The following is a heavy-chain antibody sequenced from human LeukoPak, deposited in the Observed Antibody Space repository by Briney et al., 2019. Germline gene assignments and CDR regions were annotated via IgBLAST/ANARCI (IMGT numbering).Heavy chain of an antibody. Sequence: ASETLSLTCIVSGGSISSYYWSWIRQPPGRGLEWIGYIYYTGSTNYNPSLKSRVTISVDTSKNQFSLKLSSVTAADMAVYYCARDAYSSSEVDWFDPWGQGTLVTVSS. CDR2: IYYTGST. J-gene: IGHJ5*02. D-gene: IGHD6-13*01. CDR1: GGSISSYY. CDR3: ARDAYSSSEVDWFDP. V-gene: IGHV4-59*01.